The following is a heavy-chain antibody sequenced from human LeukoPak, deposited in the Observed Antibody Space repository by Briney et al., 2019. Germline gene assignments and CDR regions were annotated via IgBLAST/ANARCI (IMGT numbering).Heavy chain of an antibody. CDR1: GYSISSGYY. Sequence: SETLSLTCTVSGYSISSGYYWGWIRQPPGKGLEWIGSIYHSGSTYYKPSLKSRVTISVDTSKNQFSLKLSSVTAADTAVYYCARGYCSSTSCYTWFDPWGQGTLVTVSS. V-gene: IGHV4-38-2*02. CDR2: IYHSGST. D-gene: IGHD2-2*02. CDR3: ARGYCSSTSCYTWFDP. J-gene: IGHJ5*02.